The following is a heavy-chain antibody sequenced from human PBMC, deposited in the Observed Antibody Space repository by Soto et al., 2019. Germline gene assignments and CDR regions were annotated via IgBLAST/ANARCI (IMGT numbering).Heavy chain of an antibody. CDR1: GYSFTSYW. D-gene: IGHD6-19*01. CDR2: IDPSDSYT. Sequence: EVQLVQSGAEVKKPGESLRISCKGSGYSFTSYWISWVRQMPGKGLEWMGRIDPSDSYTNYSPSFQGHVTISADKSISTAYLQWSSLKASDTAMYYCPRLNISGWYGGGYYYYGMDVWGQGTTVTVSS. CDR3: PRLNISGWYGGGYYYYGMDV. J-gene: IGHJ6*02. V-gene: IGHV5-10-1*03.